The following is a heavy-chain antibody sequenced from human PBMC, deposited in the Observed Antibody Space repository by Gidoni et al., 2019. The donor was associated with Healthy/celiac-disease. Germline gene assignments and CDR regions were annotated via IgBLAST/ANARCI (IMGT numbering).Heavy chain of an antibody. D-gene: IGHD6-13*01. V-gene: IGHV4-34*01. CDR3: ASIPRDAAAGPPDY. J-gene: IGHJ4*02. CDR1: GGSFSGYY. CDR2: INHSGST. Sequence: QVQLQQWGAGLLKPSETLSLTCAVYGGSFSGYYWSWIRQPPGKGLEWIGEINHSGSTNYHPSLKSRVTISVDTSKTQFSLKLSSVTAADTAVYYCASIPRDAAAGPPDYWGQGTLVTVSS.